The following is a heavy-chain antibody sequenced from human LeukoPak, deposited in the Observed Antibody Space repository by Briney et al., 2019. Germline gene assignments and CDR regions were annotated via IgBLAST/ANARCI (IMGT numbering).Heavy chain of an antibody. CDR3: ANGDDYGGNFLDY. J-gene: IGHJ4*02. D-gene: IGHD4-23*01. CDR1: GFTFSSYG. Sequence: GGSLRLSCAASGFTFSSYGMHWVRQAPGKGLEWVAFIRYDGSNKYYADSVKGRFTISRDNSKNTLYLQMNSLRAEDTAVYYCANGDDYGGNFLDYWGQGTLVTVSS. V-gene: IGHV3-30*02. CDR2: IRYDGSNK.